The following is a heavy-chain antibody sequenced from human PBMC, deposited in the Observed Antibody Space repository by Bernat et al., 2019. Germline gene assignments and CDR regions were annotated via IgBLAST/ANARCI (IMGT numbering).Heavy chain of an antibody. J-gene: IGHJ4*02. Sequence: QVQLVESGGGVVQPGRSLRLSCAASGFTFSSYGMHWVRQAPGKGLEWVAVIWYDGRNTYYADSVKGRFTISRDNSKNTLYLQMNSLRAEDTAVYYCARDYTAMANGDYWGQGTLVTVSS. CDR2: IWYDGRNT. CDR3: ARDYTAMANGDY. D-gene: IGHD5-18*01. V-gene: IGHV3-33*01. CDR1: GFTFSSYG.